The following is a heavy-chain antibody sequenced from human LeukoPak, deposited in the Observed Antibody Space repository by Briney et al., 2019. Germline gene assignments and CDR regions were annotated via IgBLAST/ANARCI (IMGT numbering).Heavy chain of an antibody. D-gene: IGHD2/OR15-2a*01. Sequence: PGGSLRLSCAASGFTFSTYAMSWVRQAPGQGLEWVSAISGSGGSTYYADSVKGRFTISRDNSKNTLYLQMNSLRAEDSAVYYCAKRGVLPTIKTFDSWGQGALVTVSS. CDR2: ISGSGGST. CDR3: AKRGVLPTIKTFDS. CDR1: GFTFSTYA. J-gene: IGHJ4*02. V-gene: IGHV3-23*01.